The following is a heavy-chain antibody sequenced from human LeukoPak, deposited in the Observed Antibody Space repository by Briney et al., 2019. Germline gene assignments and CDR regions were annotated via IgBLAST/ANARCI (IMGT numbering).Heavy chain of an antibody. CDR2: ISYDGSNK. D-gene: IGHD6-19*01. Sequence: GGSLRLSCAASGFTFSSYGMHWVRQAPGKGLEWVAVISYDGSNKYYADSVKGRFTISRDNSKNTLYLQMNSLRAEDTAVYYXXXXREYSSGWDAFDIWGQGTMVTVSS. V-gene: IGHV3-30*03. J-gene: IGHJ3*02. CDR3: XXXREYSSGWDAFDI. CDR1: GFTFSSYG.